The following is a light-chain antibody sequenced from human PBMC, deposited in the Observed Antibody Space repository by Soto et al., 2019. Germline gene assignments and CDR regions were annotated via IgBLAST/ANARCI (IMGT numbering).Light chain of an antibody. V-gene: IGLV2-8*01. CDR3: SSYAGTNNLL. CDR1: SSDIGGYEY. CDR2: DVT. J-gene: IGLJ2*01. Sequence: QSALTQPPSASGSPGQSVTISCTGSSSDIGGYEYVSWYQQHPGKAPKLMIYDVTKRPSGVPDRFSGSKSGNTASLTVSGLQAEDEADYYCSSYAGTNNLLFGGGTKVTVL.